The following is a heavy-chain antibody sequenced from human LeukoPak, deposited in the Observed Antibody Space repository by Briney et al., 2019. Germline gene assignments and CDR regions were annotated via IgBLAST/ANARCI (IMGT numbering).Heavy chain of an antibody. D-gene: IGHD5-12*01. J-gene: IGHJ4*02. CDR2: ISYDGSNK. Sequence: QPGRSLRLSCAASGFTFSSYAMHWVRQAPGKGLEWVAVISYDGSNKYYADSVKGRFTVSRDNAKNSLYLQMNSLRAEDTAVYYCARAPPKAGWWLRQTYWGQGTLVTVSS. V-gene: IGHV3-30-3*01. CDR3: ARAPPKAGWWLRQTY. CDR1: GFTFSSYA.